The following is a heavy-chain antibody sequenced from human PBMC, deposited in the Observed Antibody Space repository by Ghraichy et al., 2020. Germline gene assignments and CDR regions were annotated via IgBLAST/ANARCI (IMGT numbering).Heavy chain of an antibody. CDR2: IRYDGSNK. CDR1: GFTFSSYG. D-gene: IGHD3-22*01. CDR3: AKDLNYYDSSGYWGDY. Sequence: GALRLSCAASGFTFSSYGMHWVRQAPGKGLEWVAFIRYDGSNKYYADSVKGRFTISRDNSKNTLYLQMNSLRAEDTAVYYCAKDLNYYDSSGYWGDYWGQGTLVTVSS. J-gene: IGHJ4*02. V-gene: IGHV3-30*02.